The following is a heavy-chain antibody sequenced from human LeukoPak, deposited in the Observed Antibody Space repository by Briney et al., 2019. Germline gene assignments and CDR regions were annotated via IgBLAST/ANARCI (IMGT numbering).Heavy chain of an antibody. CDR1: GGSISSYY. V-gene: IGHV4-4*07. D-gene: IGHD3-3*01. Sequence: PSETLSLTCTVSGGSISSYYWSWIRQPAGKGLEWIGRIYTSGSTNYNPSLKSRVTMSVDTSKNQFSLKLSSVTAADTAVYYCAREGTVVYYDFWSGLPDAFDIWGQGTMVTVSS. CDR3: AREGTVVYYDFWSGLPDAFDI. J-gene: IGHJ3*02. CDR2: IYTSGST.